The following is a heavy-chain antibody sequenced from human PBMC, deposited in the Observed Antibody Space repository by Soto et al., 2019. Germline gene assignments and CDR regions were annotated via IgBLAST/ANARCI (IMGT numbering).Heavy chain of an antibody. CDR1: GFNFSDYA. Sequence: GVSLVFSCASSGFNFSDYAMYWVRQAAGKGMEWVAVVSHDGRNTHYADSVKGRFTISRDSSKNTVSLEMTSLRAEDTAVYYCAKGGRQWLVTSDFNYWGQGALVTVSS. V-gene: IGHV3-30*18. CDR2: VSHDGRNT. J-gene: IGHJ4*02. D-gene: IGHD6-19*01. CDR3: AKGGRQWLVTSDFNY.